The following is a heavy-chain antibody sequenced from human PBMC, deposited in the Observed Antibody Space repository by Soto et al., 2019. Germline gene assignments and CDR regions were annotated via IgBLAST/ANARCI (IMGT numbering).Heavy chain of an antibody. CDR2: ISSSSSYI. V-gene: IGHV3-21*01. D-gene: IGHD6-13*01. CDR1: GFTFSSYS. CDR3: ARVVHVAVAASSH. Sequence: VQLVESGGGLVQPGGSLRLSCAASGFTFSSYSMNWVRQAPGKGLEWVSSISSSSSYIYYADSVKGRFTISRDNAKNSLYLQMNSLRAEDTAVYYCARVVHVAVAASSHWGQGTLVTVSS. J-gene: IGHJ4*02.